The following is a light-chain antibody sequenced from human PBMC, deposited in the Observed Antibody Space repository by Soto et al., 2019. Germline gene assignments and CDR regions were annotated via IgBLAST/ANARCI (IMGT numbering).Light chain of an antibody. CDR2: LGS. CDR1: QRLLHSNGNNF. V-gene: IGKV2-28*01. Sequence: EIVMTQSPPSLTVTPGEPASISCRSSQRLLHSNGNNFLDWYLQKPGQSPQLLIYLGSNRASGVPDRVRGKGAGNGFTPEIRRGEAEDVGVLFWKEALPTPYTFGQGTKLEIK. CDR3: KEALPTPYT. J-gene: IGKJ2*01.